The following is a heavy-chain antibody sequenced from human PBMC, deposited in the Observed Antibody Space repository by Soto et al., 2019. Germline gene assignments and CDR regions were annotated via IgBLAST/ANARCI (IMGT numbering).Heavy chain of an antibody. Sequence: TSETLSLTGAVSGGSISSNNWWSWVRQAPGKGLEWIGEIYHSGRTSYNPSLRSRATMSVDKSKTQLPLIVTSVTAADTAVYYCTKDGSGHPYYSDNWGPATLVTVSS. CDR3: TKDGSGHPYYSDN. J-gene: IGHJ4*02. D-gene: IGHD3-3*01. CDR1: GGSISSNNW. CDR2: IYHSGRT. V-gene: IGHV4-4*02.